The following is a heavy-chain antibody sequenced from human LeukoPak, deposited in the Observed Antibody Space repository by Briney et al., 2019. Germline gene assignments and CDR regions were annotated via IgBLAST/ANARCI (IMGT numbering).Heavy chain of an antibody. Sequence: PSETLSLTCTVSGGSISSYYWSWIRQSAGKGLEWIGRIYTSGSTNYNPSLKSRVTISVDKSKNQFSLKLSSVTAADTAVYYCARAYYYDSSGYYFFDYWGQGTLVTVSS. V-gene: IGHV4-4*07. CDR1: GGSISSYY. D-gene: IGHD3-22*01. CDR3: ARAYYYDSSGYYFFDY. J-gene: IGHJ4*02. CDR2: IYTSGST.